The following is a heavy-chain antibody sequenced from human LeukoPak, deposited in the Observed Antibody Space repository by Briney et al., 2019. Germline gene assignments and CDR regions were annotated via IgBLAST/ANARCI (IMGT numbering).Heavy chain of an antibody. D-gene: IGHD3-16*02. J-gene: IGHJ5*02. V-gene: IGHV4-39*07. CDR1: GGSISSSSYY. CDR2: INHSGST. Sequence: SETLSLTCTVSGGSISSSSYYWSWIRQPPGKGLEWIGEINHSGSTNYNPSLKSRVTISVDTSKNQFFLKLSSVTAADTAVYYCAGTLRNYVWGSYRPNWFDPWGQGTLVTVSS. CDR3: AGTLRNYVWGSYRPNWFDP.